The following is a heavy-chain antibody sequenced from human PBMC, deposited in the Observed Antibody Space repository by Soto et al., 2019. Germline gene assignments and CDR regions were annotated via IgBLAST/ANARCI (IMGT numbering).Heavy chain of an antibody. CDR2: TYYRSKWYN. Sequence: SQTLSLTCAISGDSVSTNSAAWNWIRQSPSRGLEWLGRTYYRSKWYNDYAVSLKSRIIINPDTSKNQFSLQLNSVTPEDTAVYFCERCRYTTVWSPFDNWGQGILVTVSS. V-gene: IGHV6-1*01. CDR1: GDSVSTNSAA. D-gene: IGHD6-19*01. CDR3: ERCRYTTVWSPFDN. J-gene: IGHJ4*02.